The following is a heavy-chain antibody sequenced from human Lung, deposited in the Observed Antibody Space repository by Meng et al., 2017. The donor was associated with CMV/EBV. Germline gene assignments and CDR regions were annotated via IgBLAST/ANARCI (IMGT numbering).Heavy chain of an antibody. J-gene: IGHJ3*01. CDR3: ARALKLGTVAFDL. CDR1: GYLFPGYY. V-gene: IGHV1-2*02. CDR2: IFPNNGGT. D-gene: IGHD7-27*01. Sequence: ASXXVSXKASGYLFPGYYIHWVRQAPGQNLEWVGWIFPNNGGTKYAQNFQGRVTMTRDTSISTAYLELSRLRSDDTAVYYCARALKLGTVAFDLWGQGPMVTVSS.